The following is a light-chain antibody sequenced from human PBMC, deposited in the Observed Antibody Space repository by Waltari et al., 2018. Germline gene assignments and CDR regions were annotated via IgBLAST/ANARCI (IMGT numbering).Light chain of an antibody. V-gene: IGKV2-28*01. CDR1: QSLLHSTGYNY. J-gene: IGKJ4*01. CDR2: LGS. Sequence: DIVMTQSPLSLPVTPGEPASISCRSSQSLLHSTGYNYLEWFLQRLGSSPQLLIYLGSNRASGVPDRFSGSGSGTDFSLSISSLEPEDFAVYYCQQRNNWPLTFGGGTKVEIK. CDR3: QQRNNWPLT.